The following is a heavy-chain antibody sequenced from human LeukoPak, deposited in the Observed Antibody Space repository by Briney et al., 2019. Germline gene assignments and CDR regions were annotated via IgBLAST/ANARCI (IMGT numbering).Heavy chain of an antibody. CDR1: GFTFSSYA. CDR2: ISGSGGTA. CDR3: AKSSSGWTSFDY. V-gene: IGHV3-23*01. J-gene: IGHJ4*02. Sequence: GGSLRLSCAASGFTFSSYAMSWVHQAPGKGLEWVSGISGSGGTADYADSVKGRFTISRDNSKNTVYLQMNSLRAEDTAVYYCAKSSSGWTSFDYWGQGTLVTVSS. D-gene: IGHD6-19*01.